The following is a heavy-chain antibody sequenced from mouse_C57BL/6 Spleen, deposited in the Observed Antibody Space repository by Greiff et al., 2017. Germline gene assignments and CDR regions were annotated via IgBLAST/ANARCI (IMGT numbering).Heavy chain of an antibody. J-gene: IGHJ2*01. CDR2: IYPGDGDT. Sequence: VQLQESGAELVKPGASVKISCKASGYAFSSYWMNWVKQRPGKGLEWIGQIYPGDGDTNYNGKFKGKATLTADKSSSTAYMQLSSLTSEDSAVYFCARYQLRLLDFDYWGQGTTLTVSS. CDR3: ARYQLRLLDFDY. CDR1: GYAFSSYW. V-gene: IGHV1-80*01. D-gene: IGHD3-2*02.